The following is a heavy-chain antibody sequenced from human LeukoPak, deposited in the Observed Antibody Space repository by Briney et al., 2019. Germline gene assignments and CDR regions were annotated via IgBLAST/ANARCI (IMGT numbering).Heavy chain of an antibody. V-gene: IGHV3-30*04. CDR1: GFTFGSYA. CDR2: ISYDGSNK. D-gene: IGHD5-12*01. Sequence: GRSLRLSCAASGFTFGSYAMHWVRQAPGKGLEWVAVISYDGSNKYYADSVKGRFTISRDNSKNTLYLQMNSLRVEDTAVYYCARDRGYSGRAHLCDYWGQGTLVTVSS. CDR3: ARDRGYSGRAHLCDY. J-gene: IGHJ4*02.